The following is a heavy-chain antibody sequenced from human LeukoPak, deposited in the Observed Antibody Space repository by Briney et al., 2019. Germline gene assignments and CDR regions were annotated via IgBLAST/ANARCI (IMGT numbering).Heavy chain of an antibody. J-gene: IGHJ4*02. D-gene: IGHD5-12*01. V-gene: IGHV4-4*07. CDR1: GGSISSYY. CDR3: ASGWRSGYDLLY. Sequence: SETLSLTCTVSGGSISSYYWSWIRQPAGKGLEWIGRIYTSGSTNYNPSLKSRVAMSVDTSKNQFSLKLSSVTAADTAVYYCASGWRSGYDLLYWGQGTLVTVSS. CDR2: IYTSGST.